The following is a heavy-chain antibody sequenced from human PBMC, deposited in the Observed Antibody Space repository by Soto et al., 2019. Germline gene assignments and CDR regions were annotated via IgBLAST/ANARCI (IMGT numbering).Heavy chain of an antibody. V-gene: IGHV3-30*07. J-gene: IGHJ2*01. CDR3: ARVPGYSSGWYWYFDR. Sequence: DSVKGRFTISRDNSKNTLYLQMNSLRAEDTAVYYCARVPGYSSGWYWYFDRWGRGTLVTVSS. D-gene: IGHD6-19*01.